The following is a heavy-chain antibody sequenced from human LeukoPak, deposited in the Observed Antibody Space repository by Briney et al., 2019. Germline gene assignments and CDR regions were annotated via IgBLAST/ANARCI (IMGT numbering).Heavy chain of an antibody. CDR2: INHSGST. J-gene: IGHJ4*02. CDR1: GGSFSGYY. D-gene: IGHD3-10*01. V-gene: IGHV4-34*01. Sequence: SETLSLTCAVYGGSFSGYYWSWLRQPPGKGLEWIGEINHSGSTNYNPSLKSRVTISVDTSKNQFSLKLSSVTAADTAVYYCARGIKPSLGYYYGYYFDYWGQGTLVTVSS. CDR3: ARGIKPSLGYYYGYYFDY.